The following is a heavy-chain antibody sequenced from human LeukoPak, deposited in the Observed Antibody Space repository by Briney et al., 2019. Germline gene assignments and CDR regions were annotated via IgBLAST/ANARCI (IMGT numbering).Heavy chain of an antibody. Sequence: GASVKVSCKASGGTFSSYAISWVRQAPGQGLEWMGWIRTYNGETHYAEKLQGRVTMTTDTSTSTVYMELRSLTSDDTAVYYCARALFGNDRVSFTEFDFWGQGTLVTVSS. CDR1: GGTFSSYA. CDR2: IRTYNGET. D-gene: IGHD1-1*01. V-gene: IGHV1-18*01. CDR3: ARALFGNDRVSFTEFDF. J-gene: IGHJ4*02.